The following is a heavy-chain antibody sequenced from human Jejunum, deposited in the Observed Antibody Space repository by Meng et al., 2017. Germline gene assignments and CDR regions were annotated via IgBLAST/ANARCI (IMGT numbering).Heavy chain of an antibody. V-gene: IGHV4-34*01. CDR1: GGSLSYYY. Sequence: QVKLQQWGAGRLKPAETLSLTCAVDGGSLSYYYWTWIRQPPGKGLEWIGEIHDSGSTNYNPSLKSRVTISVDTSKSQFYLRVSSVTAADTAVYYCARGNEYSTYGADFWGQGTLVTVSS. CDR2: IHDSGST. D-gene: IGHD4-11*01. J-gene: IGHJ4*02. CDR3: ARGNEYSTYGADF.